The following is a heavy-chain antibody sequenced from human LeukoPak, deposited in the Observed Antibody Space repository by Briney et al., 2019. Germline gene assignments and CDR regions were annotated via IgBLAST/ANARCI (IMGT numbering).Heavy chain of an antibody. J-gene: IGHJ4*02. CDR2: ISGSGGNT. Sequence: PGGSLRLSCAASGFTFSSYAMSWARQAPGKGLGGVSDISGSGGNTYYADSVKGRFTISRDNSKNTLSLQMNSLRAEDTAVYYCAKGYDFLDYWGQGTLVTVSS. CDR1: GFTFSSYA. CDR3: AKGYDFLDY. D-gene: IGHD3-3*01. V-gene: IGHV3-23*01.